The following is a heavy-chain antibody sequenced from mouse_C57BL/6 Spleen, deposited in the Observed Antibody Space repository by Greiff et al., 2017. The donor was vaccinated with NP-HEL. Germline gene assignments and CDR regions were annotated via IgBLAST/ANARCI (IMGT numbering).Heavy chain of an antibody. J-gene: IGHJ2*01. Sequence: VQLQQSGPELVKPGASVKISCKASGYAFSSSWMNWVKQRPGKGLEWIGRIYPGDGDTNYNGKFKGKATLTADKSSSTAYMQLSSLTSEDSAVYFCAGVLRRGFDYWGQGTTLTVSS. D-gene: IGHD2-12*01. CDR2: IYPGDGDT. CDR3: AGVLRRGFDY. CDR1: GYAFSSSW. V-gene: IGHV1-82*01.